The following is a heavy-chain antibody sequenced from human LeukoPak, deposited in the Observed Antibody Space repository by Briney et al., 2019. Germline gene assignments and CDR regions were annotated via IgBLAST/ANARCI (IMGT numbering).Heavy chain of an antibody. J-gene: IGHJ4*02. CDR3: ARGETALTSHLDY. CDR2: IRSKANSYAT. D-gene: IGHD4-17*01. CDR1: GFTFSGSD. Sequence: PGGSLKLSCAASGFTFSGSDMHWVRQASGKGLEWVGRIRSKANSYATGYAASVKGRLTISRDDSKNTAYLQMNSLKTEDTAVYYCARGETALTSHLDYWGQGTLVTVSS. V-gene: IGHV3-73*01.